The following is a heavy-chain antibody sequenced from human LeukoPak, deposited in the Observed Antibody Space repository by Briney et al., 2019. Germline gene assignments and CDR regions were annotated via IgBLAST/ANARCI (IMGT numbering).Heavy chain of an antibody. D-gene: IGHD3-9*01. CDR2: IYYSGNT. V-gene: IGHV4-39*01. CDR3: ARFEGNDWFDP. CDR1: GGSISSSSYY. J-gene: IGHJ5*02. Sequence: SETLSLTCTVSGGSISSSSYYWGWIRKPPGKGLEWFGNIYYSGNTYYNPSLKSRVTISVDTSKNQFSLKLSSVTAADTAVYYCARFEGNDWFDPWGQGTLVTVSS.